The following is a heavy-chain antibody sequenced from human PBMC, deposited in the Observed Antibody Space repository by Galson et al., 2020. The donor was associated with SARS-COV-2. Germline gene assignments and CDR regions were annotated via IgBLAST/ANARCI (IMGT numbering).Heavy chain of an antibody. CDR1: GGSISSSSYY. V-gene: IGHV4-39*01. CDR2: IYYSGST. CDR3: ANTGGIQDSYYFDY. D-gene: IGHD5-18*01. J-gene: IGHJ4*02. Sequence: SETLSLTCTVSGGSISSSSYYWGWIRQPPGKGLEWIGSIYYSGSTYYNPSLKSRVTIPVDTSKNQFSLKLSSVTAADTAVYYCANTGGIQDSYYFDYWGQGTLVTVSS.